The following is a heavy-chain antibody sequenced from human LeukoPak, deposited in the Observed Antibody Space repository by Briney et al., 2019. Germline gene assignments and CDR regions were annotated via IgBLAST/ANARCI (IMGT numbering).Heavy chain of an antibody. CDR3: ARYYYDNSGSIYAFDI. CDR1: GGSIGSYY. D-gene: IGHD3-22*01. V-gene: IGHV4-59*01. CDR2: IYYSGST. J-gene: IGHJ3*02. Sequence: SETLSLTRTVSGGSIGSYYWTWIRQPPGKGLEWIGYIYYSGSTNYNPSLKSRVTISVDTSKNQFSLKLSSVTTADTAVYYCARYYYDNSGSIYAFDIWGQGTMVTVSS.